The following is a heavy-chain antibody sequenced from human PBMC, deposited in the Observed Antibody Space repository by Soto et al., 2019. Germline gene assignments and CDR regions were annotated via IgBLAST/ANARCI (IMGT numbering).Heavy chain of an antibody. CDR3: ATVDTAMVKDYYYGMDV. V-gene: IGHV4-59*08. D-gene: IGHD5-18*01. Sequence: SETLSLTCTVSGGSISSYYWGWIRQPPGKGLEWIGYIYYSGSTNYNPSLKSRVTISVDTSKNQFSLKLSSVTAADTAVYYCATVDTAMVKDYYYGMDVWGQGTTVTVPS. CDR2: IYYSGST. CDR1: GGSISSYY. J-gene: IGHJ6*02.